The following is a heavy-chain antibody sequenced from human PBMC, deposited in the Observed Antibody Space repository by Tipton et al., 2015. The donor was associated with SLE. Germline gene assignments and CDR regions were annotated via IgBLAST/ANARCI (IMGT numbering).Heavy chain of an antibody. J-gene: IGHJ3*02. D-gene: IGHD3-16*01. CDR1: GGSFNDYY. Sequence: TLSLTCAVYGGSFNDYYWSWIRQHPGKGLEWIGYIYYSGSTYYNPSLKSRVTISIDTSKNQFSLKLSSVTAADTAVYYCARGPWRIMITFGNGDAFDIWGQGTMVTVSS. V-gene: IGHV4-31*11. CDR3: ARGPWRIMITFGNGDAFDI. CDR2: IYYSGST.